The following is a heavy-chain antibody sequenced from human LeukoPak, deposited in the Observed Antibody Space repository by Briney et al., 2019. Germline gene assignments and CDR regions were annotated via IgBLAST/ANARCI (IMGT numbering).Heavy chain of an antibody. CDR3: ARTLIRYSSSPGY. J-gene: IGHJ4*02. V-gene: IGHV1-8*01. D-gene: IGHD6-13*01. CDR2: MNPNSGNT. Sequence: ASVKVSCKASGYTFTSYDINWVRQATGQGLEWMGWMNPNSGNTGYVQKFQGRVTMTRNTSISTAYMELSSLRSKDTAVYYCARTLIRYSSSPGYWGQGTLVTVSS. CDR1: GYTFTSYD.